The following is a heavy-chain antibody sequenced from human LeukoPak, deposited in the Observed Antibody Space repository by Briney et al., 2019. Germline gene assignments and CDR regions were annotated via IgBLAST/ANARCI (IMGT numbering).Heavy chain of an antibody. V-gene: IGHV4-30-4*01. D-gene: IGHD3-22*01. CDR3: ATLCSDNSGYYSWYFDY. Sequence: ASQTLSLTCSVSGGSISSGDYYWSWIRQPPGKGLEWIEYIYYSGSTYYNPSLKSRVSISVDTSKNQFSLKLTSVTAADTAVYYCATLCSDNSGYYSWYFDYWGQGTLVTVSS. CDR2: IYYSGST. CDR1: GGSISSGDYY. J-gene: IGHJ4*02.